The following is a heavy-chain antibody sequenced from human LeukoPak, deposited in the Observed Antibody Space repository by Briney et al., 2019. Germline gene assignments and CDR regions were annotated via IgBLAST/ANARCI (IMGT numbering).Heavy chain of an antibody. V-gene: IGHV1-18*01. Sequence: ASVKVSCKASGYTFTSYGISWVRQAPGKGLEWMGWISAYNGNTNYAQKLQGRVTMTTDTSTSTAYMELRSLRSDDTAVYYCARGSYYDSSGHRGFDYWGQGTLVTVSS. CDR2: ISAYNGNT. J-gene: IGHJ4*02. CDR3: ARGSYYDSSGHRGFDY. CDR1: GYTFTSYG. D-gene: IGHD3-22*01.